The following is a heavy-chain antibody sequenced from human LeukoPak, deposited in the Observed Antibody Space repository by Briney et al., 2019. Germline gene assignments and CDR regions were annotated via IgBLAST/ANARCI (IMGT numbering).Heavy chain of an antibody. V-gene: IGHV3-11*01. D-gene: IGHD6-19*01. J-gene: IGHJ4*02. CDR3: ARSWYTSAWRGLIY. Sequence: PGGSLRLSCAASGFTLSDYYMSWIRQAPGKGLEWVSYISSSGSTIFYAGSVKGRFTISRDNAENSLYLELNSLRVEDTAVYYCARSWYTSAWRGLIYWGQGTLVTVSS. CDR1: GFTLSDYY. CDR2: ISSSGSTI.